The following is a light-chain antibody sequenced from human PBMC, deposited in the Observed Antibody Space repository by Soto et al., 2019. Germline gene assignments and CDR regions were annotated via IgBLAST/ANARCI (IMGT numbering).Light chain of an antibody. CDR1: QSMSSN. J-gene: IGKJ1*01. Sequence: IVLTQSPGPLSLSPGERATLSCRACQSMSSNLAWYQQRPGQAPRLLIYGASTRATGIPARFSGSGSGTDFTLTITRLEPEDSAVYFCQQYTGPPTTFGQGTKVDIK. V-gene: IGKV3-20*01. CDR2: GAS. CDR3: QQYTGPPTT.